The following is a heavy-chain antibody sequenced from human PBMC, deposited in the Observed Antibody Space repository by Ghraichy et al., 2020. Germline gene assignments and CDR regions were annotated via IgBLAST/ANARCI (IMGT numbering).Heavy chain of an antibody. CDR2: IGPSGDTI. J-gene: IGHJ4*02. V-gene: IGHV3-48*03. CDR1: GFTFSGYE. CDR3: ASRPTRRLM. Sequence: SLNISCAASGFTFSGYEMNWVRQAPGKGLEWISYIGPSGDTIYYADSVKGRFTMSRDNAKTTLYLQMNSLRVEDTAVYYCASRPTRRLMWGQGTLVTVSS. D-gene: IGHD1-26*01.